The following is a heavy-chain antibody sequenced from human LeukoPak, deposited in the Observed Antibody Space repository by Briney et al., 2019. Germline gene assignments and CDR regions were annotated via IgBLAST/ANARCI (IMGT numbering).Heavy chain of an antibody. V-gene: IGHV4-59*08. CDR3: ARSPLRFLEWLSYFDY. J-gene: IGHJ4*02. CDR1: GGSISSYY. Sequence: PSETLSLTCTVSGGSISSYYWSWIRRPPGKGLEWIGYIYYSGSTNYNPSLKSRVTISVDTSKNQFSLKLSSVTAADTAVYYCARSPLRFLEWLSYFDYWGQGTLVTVSS. D-gene: IGHD3-3*01. CDR2: IYYSGST.